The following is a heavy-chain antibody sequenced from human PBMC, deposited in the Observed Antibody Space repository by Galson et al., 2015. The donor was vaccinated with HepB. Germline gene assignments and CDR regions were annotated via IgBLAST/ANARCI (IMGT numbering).Heavy chain of an antibody. CDR2: ISGSGGST. J-gene: IGHJ4*02. D-gene: IGHD3-10*01. Sequence: LRLSCAASGFTFSSYAMSWVRQAPGKGLEWVSAISGSGGSTYYADSVKGRFTISRDNSKNTLYLQMNSLRAEDTAVYYCAKGGYGSGRYGDYWGQGTLVTVSS. V-gene: IGHV3-23*01. CDR3: AKGGYGSGRYGDY. CDR1: GFTFSSYA.